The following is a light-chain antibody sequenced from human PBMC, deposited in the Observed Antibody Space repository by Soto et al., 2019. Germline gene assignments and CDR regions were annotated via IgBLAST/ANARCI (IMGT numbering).Light chain of an antibody. V-gene: IGKV3-15*01. CDR3: QQYDNWFIT. CDR2: GAS. J-gene: IGKJ5*01. Sequence: EIVMTRSPATLSVSPGERVTLSCRASQSVSCNVAWYQRKPGQAPRLLIFGASARAAGIPARFSGSGSGTELTLTISSLQSEDVSLYYCQQYDNWFITYGQGTRLETK. CDR1: QSVSCN.